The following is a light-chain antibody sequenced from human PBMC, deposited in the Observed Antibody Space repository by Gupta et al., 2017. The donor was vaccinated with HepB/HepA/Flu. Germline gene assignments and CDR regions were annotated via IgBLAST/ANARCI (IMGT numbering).Light chain of an antibody. V-gene: IGLV3-21*03. J-gene: IGLJ3*02. Sequence: YVLTQSPSVSVAPGKTATIPCGGNNIGSKSVHWYQQRPSQAPVLVVYAKSDRPSGIPERFSGSNSGNTATLTIRRAEAGDEAGYYCNVRENSGDQGGFGGGTTLTVL. CDR2: AKS. CDR3: NVRENSGDQGG. CDR1: NIGSKS.